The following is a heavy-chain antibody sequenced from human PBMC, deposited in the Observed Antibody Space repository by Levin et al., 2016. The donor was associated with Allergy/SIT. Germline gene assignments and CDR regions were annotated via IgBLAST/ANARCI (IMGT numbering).Heavy chain of an antibody. CDR3: ARDGRGESYYGDRQAFDI. CDR2: ISRDGETI. V-gene: IGHV3-11*01. D-gene: IGHD3-10*01. J-gene: IGHJ3*02. Sequence: GESLKISCTASGFTFKDYYMSWIRQAPGKGLEWVSYISRDGETIYYADSVKGRFTISRDNSKKSVYLQMNSLTTDDTALYYCARDGRGESYYGDRQAFDIWGQGTMVTVSS. CDR1: GFTFKDYY.